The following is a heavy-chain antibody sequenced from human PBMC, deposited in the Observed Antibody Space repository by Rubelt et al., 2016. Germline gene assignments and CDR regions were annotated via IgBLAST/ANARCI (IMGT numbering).Heavy chain of an antibody. CDR1: GGSISSSSYY. D-gene: IGHD5-18*01. CDR3: ARDAQYSYGLFYVDV. V-gene: IGHV4-39*07. CDR2: IYYRGST. Sequence: QLQLQESGPGLVKPSETLSLTCTVSGGSISSSSYYWGWLRQPPGKGLEWIGSIYYRGSTYYNPSLGSRVTISVDTAKNQYSLKLSSVTAADTAVYYCARDAQYSYGLFYVDVWGKGTTVTVSS. J-gene: IGHJ6*03.